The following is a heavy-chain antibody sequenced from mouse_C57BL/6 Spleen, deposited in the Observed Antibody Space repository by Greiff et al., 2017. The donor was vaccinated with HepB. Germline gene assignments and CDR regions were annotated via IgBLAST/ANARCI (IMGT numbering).Heavy chain of an antibody. V-gene: IGHV3-6*01. CDR2: ISYDGSN. D-gene: IGHD1-1*01. CDR1: GYSITSGYY. CDR3: ARGTTVVPFDY. J-gene: IGHJ2*01. Sequence: EVQLQQSGPGLVKPSQSLSLTCSVTGYSITSGYYWNWIRQFPGNKLEWMGYISYDGSNNYNPSLKNRISITRDTSKNQFFLKLNSVTTEDTATYYCARGTTVVPFDYWGQGTTLTVSS.